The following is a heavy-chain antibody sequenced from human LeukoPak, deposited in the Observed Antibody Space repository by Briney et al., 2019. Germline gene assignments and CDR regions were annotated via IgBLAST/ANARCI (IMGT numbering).Heavy chain of an antibody. Sequence: PGGSLRLSCAASGFTFSSYSMNWVRQAPGKGLEWVSSISSSSSYIYYADSVKGRFTISRDNAKNSLNLQMNSLRAEDTAVYYCARDGDYDFWSGYSDYWGQGTLVTVSS. J-gene: IGHJ4*02. V-gene: IGHV3-21*01. D-gene: IGHD3-3*01. CDR2: ISSSSSYI. CDR3: ARDGDYDFWSGYSDY. CDR1: GFTFSSYS.